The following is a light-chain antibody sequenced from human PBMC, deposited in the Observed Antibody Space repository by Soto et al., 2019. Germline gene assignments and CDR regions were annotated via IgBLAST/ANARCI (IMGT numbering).Light chain of an antibody. J-gene: IGKJ4*01. Sequence: DLQMTQSPSTLSASVGARVTITCRDSQTVNTWLAWYQTTPGKAHKVMICDASSLKNGVPSRFRGSGSGTEFTLTISSLQPEDLATYYCQQSYSTLALTFGGGTKVDIK. V-gene: IGKV1-5*01. CDR2: DAS. CDR1: QTVNTW. CDR3: QQSYSTLALT.